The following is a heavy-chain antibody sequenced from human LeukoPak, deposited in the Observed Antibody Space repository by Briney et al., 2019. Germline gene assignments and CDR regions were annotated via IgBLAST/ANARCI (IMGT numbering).Heavy chain of an antibody. CDR2: IHTSGST. CDR3: ARGGGYYYDSSGYYEY. CDR1: GGSISSYY. D-gene: IGHD3-22*01. V-gene: IGHV4-4*07. Sequence: SETLSLTCTVSGGSISSYYWSWIRQPAGKGLEWIGRIHTSGSTNYNPSLKSRATMSVDTSKKQFSLKLSSVTAADTAVYYCARGGGYYYDSSGYYEYWGQGTLVTVSS. J-gene: IGHJ4*02.